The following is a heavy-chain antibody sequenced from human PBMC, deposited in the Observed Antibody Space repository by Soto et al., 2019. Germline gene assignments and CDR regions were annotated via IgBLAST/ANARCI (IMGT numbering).Heavy chain of an antibody. J-gene: IGHJ4*02. D-gene: IGHD2-15*01. Sequence: ASVKVSCKASGGTFSSYAISWVRQAPGQGLEWMGGIIPIFGTANYAQKFQGRVTITADESTSTAYMELSSLRSEDTAVYYCARASGGDCSGGSCYGPPKYWGQGTLVTVSS. V-gene: IGHV1-69*13. CDR2: IIPIFGTA. CDR3: ARASGGDCSGGSCYGPPKY. CDR1: GGTFSSYA.